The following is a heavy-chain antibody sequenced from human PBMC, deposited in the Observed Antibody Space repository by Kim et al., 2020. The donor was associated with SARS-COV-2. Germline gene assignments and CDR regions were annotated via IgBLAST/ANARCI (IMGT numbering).Heavy chain of an antibody. V-gene: IGHV3-64*01. J-gene: IGHJ5*01. D-gene: IGHD1-26*01. CDR3: ARDSRGSYDS. Sequence: GGSLRLSCAASGFTISKFAIQWVRQAPGVGLEYVSTIRSDGVTNYINSVKDRFSVSRDDSKNTVYLQMDGLRVEDMAVYYCARDSRGSYDSWGQGTLVTV. CDR2: IRSDGVT. CDR1: GFTISKFA.